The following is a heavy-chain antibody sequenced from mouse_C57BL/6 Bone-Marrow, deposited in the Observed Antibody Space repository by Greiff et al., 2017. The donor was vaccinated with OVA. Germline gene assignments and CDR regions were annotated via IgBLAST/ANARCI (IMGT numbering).Heavy chain of an antibody. CDR2: IYPSDSET. CDR3: ARYYGSSYWYFDV. V-gene: IGHV1-61*01. CDR1: GYTFTSYW. Sequence: QVQLKQPGAELVRPGSSVKLSCKASGYTFTSYWMDWVKQRPGQGLEWIGNIYPSDSETHYNQKFKDKATLTVDKSSSTAYMQLSSLTSEGSAVYYCARYYGSSYWYFDVWGTGTTVTVSS. D-gene: IGHD1-1*01. J-gene: IGHJ1*03.